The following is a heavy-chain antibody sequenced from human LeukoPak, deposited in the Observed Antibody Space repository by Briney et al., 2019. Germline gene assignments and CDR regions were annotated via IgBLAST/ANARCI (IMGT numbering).Heavy chain of an antibody. Sequence: GGSLRLSCAVSEFSFSTYWMSWVRQAPGKGLEWEASIKPDGSETYYVDPVKGRFTISRDNAKSSLYLQMNSPRSEDTAVYYCVRGVSSVDYWGQGSLVTVSS. CDR2: IKPDGSET. V-gene: IGHV3-7*04. D-gene: IGHD3-22*01. CDR1: EFSFSTYW. CDR3: VRGVSSVDY. J-gene: IGHJ4*02.